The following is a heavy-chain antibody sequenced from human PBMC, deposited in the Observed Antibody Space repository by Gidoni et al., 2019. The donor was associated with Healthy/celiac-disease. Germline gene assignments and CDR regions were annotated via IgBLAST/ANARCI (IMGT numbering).Heavy chain of an antibody. Sequence: EVQLVESGGGLVKPGGSLRLSCAASGFTFSSYSMNWVRQAPGKGLEWVSSSSSSSSYIYYADSVKGRFTISRDNAKNSLYLQMNSLRAEDTAVYYCALIVGATAGLNAFDIWGQGTMVTVSS. CDR2: SSSSSSYI. D-gene: IGHD1-26*01. J-gene: IGHJ3*02. V-gene: IGHV3-21*01. CDR1: GFTFSSYS. CDR3: ALIVGATAGLNAFDI.